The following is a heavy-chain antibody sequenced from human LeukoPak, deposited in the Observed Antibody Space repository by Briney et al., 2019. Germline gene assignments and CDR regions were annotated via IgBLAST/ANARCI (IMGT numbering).Heavy chain of an antibody. CDR1: GGSISSGVYS. V-gene: IGHV4-30-2*01. J-gene: IGHJ3*02. CDR3: ARDRGDLLEHNAFDI. Sequence: SETLSLTCAVSGGSISSGVYSWNWIRQPPGKGLEWIGYIYHSGNTYYNPSLKSRVTILVDTSKNQFSLKMTSVTAADTAVYYCARDRGDLLEHNAFDIWGQGTVVTVSS. D-gene: IGHD3-10*01. CDR2: IYHSGNT.